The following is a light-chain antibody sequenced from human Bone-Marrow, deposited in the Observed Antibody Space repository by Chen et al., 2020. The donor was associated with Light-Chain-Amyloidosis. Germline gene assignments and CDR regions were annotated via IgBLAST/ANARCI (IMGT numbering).Light chain of an antibody. CDR3: QHYNNWPLA. CDR1: QSVSSN. CDR2: GAS. V-gene: IGKV3-15*01. J-gene: IGKJ1*01. Sequence: EIVMTQSPATLSVSPGERATLSCRASQSVSSNLAWYQQKPGQAPRLLINGASTRATGIPARFSGSGSGTEFPLNISSLQSEDFAVYYCQHYNNWPLALGQGTRVEIK.